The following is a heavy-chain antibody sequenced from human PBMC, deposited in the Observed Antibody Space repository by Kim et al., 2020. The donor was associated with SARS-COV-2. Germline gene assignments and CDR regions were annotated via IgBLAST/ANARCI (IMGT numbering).Heavy chain of an antibody. CDR2: IYYSGST. V-gene: IGHV4-59*13. J-gene: IGHJ5*02. Sequence: SETLSLTCTVSDGSISGNYWSWIRQPPGKGLEWIGYIYYSGSTNYNPSLKSRVTISVDMSTNQFSLKLTSVTAADTAVYYCARGGGWYSPWGQGTLVTVSS. CDR1: DGSISGNY. CDR3: ARGGGWYSP. D-gene: IGHD6-19*01.